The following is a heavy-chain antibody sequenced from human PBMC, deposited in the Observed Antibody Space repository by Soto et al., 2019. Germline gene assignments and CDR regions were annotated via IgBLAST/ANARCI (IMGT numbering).Heavy chain of an antibody. D-gene: IGHD2-21*01. CDR2: ISFSGAT. J-gene: IGHJ4*02. CDR1: GVSITSYF. Sequence: WETLSLTCTVSGVSITSYFWSWIRQTPGKGLDWIGSISFSGATYSNPSLKGRAALSVDTSENHLSLTLNSVTSADTAVYFCARDRRDCYKRYFEFCGQGNQVTVSS. CDR3: ARDRRDCYKRYFEF. V-gene: IGHV4-59*01.